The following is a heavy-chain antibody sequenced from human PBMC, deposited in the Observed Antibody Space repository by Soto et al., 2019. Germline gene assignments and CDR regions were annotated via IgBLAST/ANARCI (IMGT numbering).Heavy chain of an antibody. Sequence: SVKVSCKASGGTFSSYAISWVRQAPGQGLEWMGGIIPIFGTANYAQKFQGRVTITADESTSTAYMELSSLRSEDTAVYYCARHVPAAGYYYGMDVWGHGTTVTVSS. CDR1: GGTFSSYA. V-gene: IGHV1-69*13. CDR2: IIPIFGTA. D-gene: IGHD2-2*01. J-gene: IGHJ6*02. CDR3: ARHVPAAGYYYGMDV.